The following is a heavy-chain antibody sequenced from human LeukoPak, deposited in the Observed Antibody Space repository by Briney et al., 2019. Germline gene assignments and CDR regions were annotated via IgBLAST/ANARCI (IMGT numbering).Heavy chain of an antibody. Sequence: GGSPRLSCAASGFTFSSYSMNWVRQAPGKGLEWVSSISSSSSYIYYADSVKGRFTISRDNAKNSLYLQMNSLRAEYTAVYYCASGEVAPVGYWGQGTLVTVSS. CDR2: ISSSSSYI. D-gene: IGHD2-15*01. J-gene: IGHJ4*02. CDR3: ASGEVAPVGY. V-gene: IGHV3-21*01. CDR1: GFTFSSYS.